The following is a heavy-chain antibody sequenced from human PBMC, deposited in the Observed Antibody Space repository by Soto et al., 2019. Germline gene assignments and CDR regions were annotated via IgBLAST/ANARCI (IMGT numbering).Heavy chain of an antibody. J-gene: IGHJ3*02. CDR3: ARHIWFKYRTDAFDI. CDR2: IDPSDSYT. CDR1: GYSFTSYW. V-gene: IGHV5-10-1*01. D-gene: IGHD3-3*02. Sequence: GESLKISCMGSGYSFTSYWISWVRQMPGKGLEWMGRIDPSDSYTNYSPSFQGHVTISADKSISTAYLQWSSLKASDTAMYYCARHIWFKYRTDAFDIWGQGTMVTVSS.